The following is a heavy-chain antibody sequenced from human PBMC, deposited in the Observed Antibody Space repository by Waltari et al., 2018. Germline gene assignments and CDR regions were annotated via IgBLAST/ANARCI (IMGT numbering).Heavy chain of an antibody. J-gene: IGHJ3*01. CDR2: IRGTSYYR. CDR1: GFTFSSYT. V-gene: IGHV3-21*01. Sequence: EVQLVESGGGLVKPGGSLRLSCAASGFTFSSYTMNWVRQAPGKWMEWVSSIRGTSYYRYHADSVKGRFTTSRDNAKNSLYLQMNSLRAEDTAVYYCARETEEAFDFWGRGTMVTVSS. CDR3: ARETEEAFDF. D-gene: IGHD2-21*02.